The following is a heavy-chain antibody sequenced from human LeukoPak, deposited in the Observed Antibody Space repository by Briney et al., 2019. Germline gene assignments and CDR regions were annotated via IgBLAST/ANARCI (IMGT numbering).Heavy chain of an antibody. CDR1: GGSISSSSYC. CDR2: IYTSGST. CDR3: ASSPRIAVAANDY. Sequence: SETLSLTCTVSGGSISSSSYCWGWIRQPPGKGLEWIGRIYTSGSTNYNPSLKSRVTMSVDTSKNQFSLKLSSVTAADTAVYYCASSPRIAVAANDYWGQGTLVTVSS. D-gene: IGHD6-19*01. V-gene: IGHV4-61*05. J-gene: IGHJ4*02.